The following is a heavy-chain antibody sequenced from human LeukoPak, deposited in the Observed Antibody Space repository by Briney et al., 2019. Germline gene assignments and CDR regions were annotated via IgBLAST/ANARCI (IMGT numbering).Heavy chain of an antibody. Sequence: ASVKVSCKASGYTFTSYYMHWVRQGPGQGLEWMGIINPSGGSTSYAQKFQGRVTMTRDMSTSTVYMELSSLRSEDTAVYYCARSNVLRFLEWFSEEFDYWGQGTLVTVSS. CDR3: ARSNVLRFLEWFSEEFDY. CDR1: GYTFTSYY. V-gene: IGHV1-46*01. D-gene: IGHD3-3*01. J-gene: IGHJ4*02. CDR2: INPSGGST.